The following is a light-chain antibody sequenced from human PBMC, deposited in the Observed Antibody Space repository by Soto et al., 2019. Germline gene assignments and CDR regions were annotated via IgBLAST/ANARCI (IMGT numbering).Light chain of an antibody. Sequence: QSVLTQPPSASGSPGQSVTIPCTGTSSDVGGYNYVSWYQQHPGKAPKLMIYEVSKRPSGVPDRFSGSKSGNTASLTVSGLQAEDEADYYCSSYGGSDNFDVFGNGTKVTVL. V-gene: IGLV2-8*01. CDR1: SSDVGGYNY. CDR2: EVS. CDR3: SSYGGSDNFDV. J-gene: IGLJ1*01.